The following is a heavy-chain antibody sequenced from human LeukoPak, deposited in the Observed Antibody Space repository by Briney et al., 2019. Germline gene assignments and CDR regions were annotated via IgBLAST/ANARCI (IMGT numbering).Heavy chain of an antibody. J-gene: IGHJ4*02. CDR2: MNPNSGNT. Sequence: ASVKVSCKASGYTFTSYDINWVRQATGQGLEWMGWMNPNSGNTGYAQKFQGRVTMTRNTSISTAYMELSSLRSEDTAVYYCARGRAYCDFWSGYYFLDYWGQGTLVTVSS. CDR1: GYTFTSYD. D-gene: IGHD3-3*01. CDR3: ARGRAYCDFWSGYYFLDY. V-gene: IGHV1-8*01.